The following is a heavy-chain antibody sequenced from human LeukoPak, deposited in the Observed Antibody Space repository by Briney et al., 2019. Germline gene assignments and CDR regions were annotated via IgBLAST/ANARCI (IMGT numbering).Heavy chain of an antibody. CDR2: IYYSGTI. J-gene: IGHJ6*03. Sequence: SETLSLTCSVSGGSIGSSNNYWAWIRQPPGKGLEWIGTIYYSGTIYYNPSLRSRVTISIDTSKNQFSLKLNSVTAADTAVYYCARGRYYYGSGSYKDRYYYMDVWGKGTTVTVSS. CDR3: ARGRYYYGSGSYKDRYYYMDV. V-gene: IGHV4-39*02. D-gene: IGHD3-10*01. CDR1: GGSIGSSNNY.